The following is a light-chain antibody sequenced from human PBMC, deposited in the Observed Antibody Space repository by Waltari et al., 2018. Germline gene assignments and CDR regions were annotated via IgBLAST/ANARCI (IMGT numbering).Light chain of an antibody. CDR1: QHIWKN. V-gene: IGKV1-33*01. J-gene: IGKJ4*01. CDR2: GAS. Sequence: DIQMTQSPSSLSASIGDRVTITCQASQHIWKNLNWFQQTAGQAPNLLIHGASNLQRGVPSRFSGSGSGTHFTLTINSLQPEDVATYYCQQFGNVPLTFGGGTKVEIK. CDR3: QQFGNVPLT.